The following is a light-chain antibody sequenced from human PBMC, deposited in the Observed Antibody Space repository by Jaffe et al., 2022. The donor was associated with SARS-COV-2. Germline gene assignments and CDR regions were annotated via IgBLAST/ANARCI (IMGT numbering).Light chain of an antibody. CDR2: SNS. V-gene: IGLV1-44*01. J-gene: IGLJ2*01. CDR1: SSNIGSNT. Sequence: QSVLTQPPSASGTPGQRVTISCSGSSSNIGSNTVNWYQQLPETAPKVLIHSNSQRPSGVPDRFSGSKSGTSASLAISGLQSEDEADYYCAAWDDSLNGVIFGGGTKLTVL. CDR3: AAWDDSLNGVI.